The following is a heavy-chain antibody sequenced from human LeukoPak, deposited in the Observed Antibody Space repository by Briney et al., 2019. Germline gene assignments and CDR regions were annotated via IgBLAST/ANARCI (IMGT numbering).Heavy chain of an antibody. CDR2: IYYSGST. Sequence: SETLSLTCTVSGGSISSSSYYWGWIRQPPGKGLEWIGSIYYSGSTYYNPSLKSRVTISVDTSKNQFSLKLSSVTAADTAVYYCARNAEEGYSYGFPPGDYWGQGTLVTVSS. J-gene: IGHJ4*02. CDR1: GGSISSSSYY. CDR3: ARNAEEGYSYGFPPGDY. V-gene: IGHV4-39*07. D-gene: IGHD5-18*01.